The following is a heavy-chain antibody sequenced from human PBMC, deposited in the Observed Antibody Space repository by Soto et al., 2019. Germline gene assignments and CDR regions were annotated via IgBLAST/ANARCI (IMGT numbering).Heavy chain of an antibody. Sequence: SETLSLTCTVSGGSISSSSYYWGWIRQPPGKGLEWIGNIYFSVSTYYNPSLKSRAAISVDTSTNQFSLILSSVTAADAAVYYCGRHHTVRYYYYYMDVWGKGTAVTVSS. V-gene: IGHV4-39*01. D-gene: IGHD4-17*01. CDR3: GRHHTVRYYYYYMDV. CDR2: IYFSVST. CDR1: GGSISSSSYY. J-gene: IGHJ6*03.